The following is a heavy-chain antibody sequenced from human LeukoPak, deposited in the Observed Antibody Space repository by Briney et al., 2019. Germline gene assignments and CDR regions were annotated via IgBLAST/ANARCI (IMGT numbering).Heavy chain of an antibody. CDR2: IYYSGST. D-gene: IGHD2-2*02. CDR1: GGSISSSSYY. CDR3: ARGDIVVAPAAIHPSEYFQH. J-gene: IGHJ1*01. V-gene: IGHV4-39*07. Sequence: PSETLSLTCTVSGGSISSSSYYWGWIRQPPGKGLEWIGSIYYSGSTYYNPSLKSRVTISVDTSKNQFSLKLSSVTAADTAVYYCARGDIVVAPAAIHPSEYFQHWGQGTLVTVSS.